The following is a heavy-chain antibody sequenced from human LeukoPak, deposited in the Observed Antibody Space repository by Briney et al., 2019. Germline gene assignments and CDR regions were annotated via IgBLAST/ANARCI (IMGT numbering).Heavy chain of an antibody. J-gene: IGHJ5*02. CDR1: GGTFSSYA. CDR3: ARGGARPGDNWFDP. V-gene: IGHV1-69*05. D-gene: IGHD6-6*01. CDR2: IIPIFGTA. Sequence: GASVNVSCKASGGTFSSYAISWVRQAPGQGLEWMGGIIPIFGTANYAQKFQGRVTITTDESTSTAYMELRSLRSDDTAVYYCARGGARPGDNWFDPWGQGTLVTVSS.